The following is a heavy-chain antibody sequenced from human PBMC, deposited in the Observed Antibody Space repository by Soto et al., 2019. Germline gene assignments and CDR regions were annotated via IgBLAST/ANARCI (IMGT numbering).Heavy chain of an antibody. J-gene: IGHJ3*02. CDR1: GFTFSSYW. CDR2: IKQDGSEK. Sequence: GGSLRLSCAASGFTFSSYWMSWVRQAPGKGLEWVANIKQDGSEKYYVDSVKGRFTISRDNAKNSLYLQMNILRAEDTAVYYCARDSREQLDAFDIWGQGTMVTVSS. CDR3: ARDSREQLDAFDI. D-gene: IGHD6-13*01. V-gene: IGHV3-7*03.